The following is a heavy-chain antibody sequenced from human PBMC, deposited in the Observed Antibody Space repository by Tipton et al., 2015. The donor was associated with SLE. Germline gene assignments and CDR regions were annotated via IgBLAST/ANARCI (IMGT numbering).Heavy chain of an antibody. Sequence: TLSLTCAVYGGSFSGYYWSWIRQPPGKGLEWIGEINHSGSTNYNPSLKSRVTISVDTSKNQFSLKLSSVTAADTAVYYCARGVLRPFDYWGQGTLFTVSS. CDR3: ARGVLRPFDY. D-gene: IGHD1-1*01. CDR1: GGSFSGYY. V-gene: IGHV4-34*01. J-gene: IGHJ4*02. CDR2: INHSGST.